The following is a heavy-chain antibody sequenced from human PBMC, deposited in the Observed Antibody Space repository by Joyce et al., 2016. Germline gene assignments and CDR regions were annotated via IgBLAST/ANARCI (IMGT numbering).Heavy chain of an antibody. D-gene: IGHD5-18*01. V-gene: IGHV1-46*01. CDR3: ARDTAMATGYYYYGMDV. J-gene: IGHJ6*02. Sequence: QVQLVQSGAEVKKPGASVKVSCKASGYTFTNYYMHWLRQAPGQGLEWMGIINPSGGSTNSAQKFKGRVTMTRDTSTSTVYMELSSLRYEDTAVYYCARDTAMATGYYYYGMDVWGQGTTVTVSS. CDR2: INPSGGST. CDR1: GYTFTNYY.